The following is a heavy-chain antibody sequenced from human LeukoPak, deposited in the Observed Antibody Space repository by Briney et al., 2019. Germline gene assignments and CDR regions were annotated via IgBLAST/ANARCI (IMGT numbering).Heavy chain of an antibody. J-gene: IGHJ6*04. Sequence: PGGSLRLSCAASGFIFSSYAMHWVRQAPGKGLEWVAVISYDGNNKYYAESVKGRFTISRDNSKNTLYLQMNSLRAEDTAVYYCAELGITMIGGVWGKGTTVTISS. D-gene: IGHD3-10*02. CDR3: AELGITMIGGV. CDR1: GFIFSSYA. CDR2: ISYDGNNK. V-gene: IGHV3-30*04.